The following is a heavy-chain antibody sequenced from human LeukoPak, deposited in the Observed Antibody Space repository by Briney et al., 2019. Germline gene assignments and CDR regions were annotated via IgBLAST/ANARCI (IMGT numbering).Heavy chain of an antibody. D-gene: IGHD3-10*01. CDR1: GFTFSRYT. J-gene: IGHJ4*02. CDR2: ISSNGGIT. Sequence: GGSLRLSCAASGFTFSRYTMHWVRQAPGKRLEYFSAISSNGGITYYANSVKGRFTLSRDNSKNTLYLQMGSLRIEDMAVYYCARELDGSGSFDYWGQGTLVTVSS. V-gene: IGHV3-64*01. CDR3: ARELDGSGSFDY.